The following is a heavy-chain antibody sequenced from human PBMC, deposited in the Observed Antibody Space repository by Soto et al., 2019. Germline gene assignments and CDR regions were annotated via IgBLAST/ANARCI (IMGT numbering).Heavy chain of an antibody. D-gene: IGHD6-13*01. J-gene: IGHJ4*02. Sequence: ASVKVSCKATGNSFISFPIHWVRQAPGHSLEWMGWINAASTITEYSRKFQDRLTITGDTSASVASMELSSLRSEDTAVYYCATGSLGSWSEYWGQGTLVTVS. V-gene: IGHV1-3*01. CDR1: GNSFISFP. CDR3: ATGSLGSWSEY. CDR2: INAASTIT.